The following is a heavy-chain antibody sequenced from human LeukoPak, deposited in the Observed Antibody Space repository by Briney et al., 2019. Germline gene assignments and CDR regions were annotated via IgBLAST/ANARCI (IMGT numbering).Heavy chain of an antibody. Sequence: GGSLRLSCAASGFTFSSYSMNWVRQAPGKGLEWVSIIYAGSSTYYADSVKGRFTISRDNSNNTLFLQMNSLRAEDTAVYYCAREGYRLPFDYWGQGTLVTVSS. CDR2: IYAGSST. V-gene: IGHV3-66*01. CDR1: GFTFSSYS. D-gene: IGHD5-18*01. J-gene: IGHJ4*02. CDR3: AREGYRLPFDY.